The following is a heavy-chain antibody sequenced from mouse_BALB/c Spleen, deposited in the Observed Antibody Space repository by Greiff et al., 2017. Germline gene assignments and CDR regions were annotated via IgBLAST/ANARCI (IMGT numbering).Heavy chain of an antibody. Sequence: VQLQQPGAELVRPGASVKLSCKASGYSFTSYWMNWVKQRPGQGLEWIGMIHPSDSETRLNQKFKDKATLTVDTSSSTAYMQLSSPTSEDSAVYHCARAEFITTATSNTLFADWGQGTLVTVSA. D-gene: IGHD1-2*01. J-gene: IGHJ3*01. CDR3: ARAEFITTATSNTLFAD. CDR2: IHPSDSET. V-gene: IGHV1-74*01. CDR1: GYSFTSYW.